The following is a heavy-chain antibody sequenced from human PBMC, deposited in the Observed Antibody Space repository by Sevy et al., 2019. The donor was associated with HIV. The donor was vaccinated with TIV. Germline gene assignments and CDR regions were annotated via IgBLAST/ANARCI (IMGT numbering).Heavy chain of an antibody. Sequence: SETLSLTCTVSGGSISTYYWSWIRQPPEKGLEWIGYIYYSGSTNYNPSLKSRVTISVDTSKNQFSLKLSSVTAADTAVHYCARGSRAGSYGYYFDYWGRGTLVTVSS. D-gene: IGHD5-18*01. V-gene: IGHV4-59*01. CDR2: IYYSGST. J-gene: IGHJ4*02. CDR3: ARGSRAGSYGYYFDY. CDR1: GGSISTYY.